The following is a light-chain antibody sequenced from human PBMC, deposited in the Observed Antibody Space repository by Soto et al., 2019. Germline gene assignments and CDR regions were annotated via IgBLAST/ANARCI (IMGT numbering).Light chain of an antibody. J-gene: IGKJ3*01. CDR3: QQRSNWPVFT. CDR2: DAS. V-gene: IGKV3-11*01. CDR1: QSVSSY. Sequence: EIVLTQSPATLSLSPGERATLSCRASQSVSSYLAWYQQKPGQAPRLLIYDASNRGTGIPARFSGSGSATDFTLTISSLEPEDFPVYYCQQRSNWPVFTFGPGTKVDIK.